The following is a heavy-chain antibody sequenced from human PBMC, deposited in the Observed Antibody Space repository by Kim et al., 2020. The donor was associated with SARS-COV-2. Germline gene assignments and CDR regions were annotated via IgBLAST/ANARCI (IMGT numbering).Heavy chain of an antibody. D-gene: IGHD3-22*01. CDR2: ISSSGSTI. CDR1: GFTFSDYY. CDR3: ARFSFASVVISGPEYFQH. Sequence: GGSLRLSCAASGFTFSDYYMSWIRQAPGKGLEWVSYISSSGSTIYYADSVKGRFTISRVNAKNSLYLQMNSLRAEDTAVYYCARFSFASVVISGPEYFQHWGQGTLVTVSS. J-gene: IGHJ1*01. V-gene: IGHV3-11*01.